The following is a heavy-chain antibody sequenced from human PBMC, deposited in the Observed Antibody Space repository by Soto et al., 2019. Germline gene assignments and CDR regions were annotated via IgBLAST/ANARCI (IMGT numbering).Heavy chain of an antibody. CDR2: IWYDGSNK. D-gene: IGHD1-26*01. CDR1: GFTFSSYG. Sequence: QVQLVESGGGVVQPGRSLRLSCAASGFTFSSYGMQWVRQAPGKGLEWVAVIWYDGSNKYYADSVKGRFTISRDNSKNTLYLQMNSLRAEDTAVYYCARDPRRGSFTAYGMDVWGQGTTVTVSS. V-gene: IGHV3-33*01. CDR3: ARDPRRGSFTAYGMDV. J-gene: IGHJ6*02.